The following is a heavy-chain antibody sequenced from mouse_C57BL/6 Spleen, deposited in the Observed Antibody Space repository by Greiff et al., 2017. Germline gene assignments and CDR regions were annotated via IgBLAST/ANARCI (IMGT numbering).Heavy chain of an antibody. CDR3: ARDDYGSSYRFAY. CDR1: GYTFTSYW. CDR2: IDPHSGGT. J-gene: IGHJ3*01. Sequence: VQLQQPGAELVKPGASVKLSCKASGYTFTSYWMHWVKQRPGRGLEWIGRIDPHSGGTKYNEKFKSKATLTVDKPSSTAYMQLSSLTSEDSAVYYCARDDYGSSYRFAYWGQGTLVTVSA. V-gene: IGHV1-72*01. D-gene: IGHD1-1*01.